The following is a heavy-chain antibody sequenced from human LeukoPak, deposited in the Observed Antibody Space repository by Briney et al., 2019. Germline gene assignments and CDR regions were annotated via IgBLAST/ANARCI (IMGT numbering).Heavy chain of an antibody. CDR3: ARARKTYVWGSYRHPPSFDY. J-gene: IGHJ4*02. Sequence: SVKVSCKASGYTFTSYYMHWVRQAPGQGLEWMGIINPSGGSTSYAQKFQGRVTMTRDTSTSTVYMELSSLRSEDTAVYYCARARKTYVWGSYRHPPSFDYWGQGTLATVSS. D-gene: IGHD3-16*02. CDR1: GYTFTSYY. V-gene: IGHV1-46*01. CDR2: INPSGGST.